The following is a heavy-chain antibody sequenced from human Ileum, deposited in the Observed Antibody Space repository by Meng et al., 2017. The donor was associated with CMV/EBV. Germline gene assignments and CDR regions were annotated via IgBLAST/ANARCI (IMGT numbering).Heavy chain of an antibody. V-gene: IGHV4-28*02. D-gene: IGHD6-13*01. CDR1: GYSISSSNW. CDR2: IYYRGSI. Sequence: LRLSCAVSGYSISSSNWWGWIRQPPGKGLEWIGYIYYRGSIYNNPSLKSRVTMSVDTSKNQFSLKLNSVTAVDTAVYYCARSNGYSSSWYYFDYWGQGTLVTVSS. CDR3: ARSNGYSSSWYYFDY. J-gene: IGHJ4*02.